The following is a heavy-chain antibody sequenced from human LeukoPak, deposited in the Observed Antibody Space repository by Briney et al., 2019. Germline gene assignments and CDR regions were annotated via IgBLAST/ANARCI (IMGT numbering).Heavy chain of an antibody. CDR1: GGSINGSY. V-gene: IGHV4-4*08. Sequence: SGTLSLTCTVSGGSINGSYWGWIRQPPGETLEWMGFIFAGGRPNYKPSLQRRVTISAHTSKNHPYLRLASVTATDTALYFCARVIGMSRVQHVGWYGVFDSWGEGTLVTVSS. CDR3: ARVIGMSRVQHVGWYGVFDS. CDR2: IFAGGRP. J-gene: IGHJ4*02. D-gene: IGHD6-19*01.